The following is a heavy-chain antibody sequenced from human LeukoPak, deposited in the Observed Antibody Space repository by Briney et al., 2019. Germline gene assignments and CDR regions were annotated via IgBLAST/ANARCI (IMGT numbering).Heavy chain of an antibody. V-gene: IGHV1-69*13. D-gene: IGHD4-17*01. CDR1: GGTFSSYA. CDR2: IIPIFGTA. CDR3: ASGVHDYGDYVFDY. Sequence: SEKVSCKASGGTFSSYAISWVRQAPGQGLEWMGGIIPIFGTANYAQKFQGRVTITADESTSTAYMELSSLRSEDTAVYYCASGVHDYGDYVFDYWGQGTLVTVSS. J-gene: IGHJ4*02.